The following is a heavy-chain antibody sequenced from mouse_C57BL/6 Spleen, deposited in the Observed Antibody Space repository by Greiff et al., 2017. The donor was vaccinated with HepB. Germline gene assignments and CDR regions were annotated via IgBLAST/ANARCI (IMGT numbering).Heavy chain of an antibody. J-gene: IGHJ2*01. CDR1: GYSITSGYY. CDR3: ARDGTTVVAFDY. Sequence: EVKLQESGPGLVKPSQSLSLTCSVTGYSITSGYYWNWIRQFPGNKLEWMGYISYDGSNNYKPSLKTRISVTRDPSKDQFFLKLNSVTTEDTATYYCARDGTTVVAFDYWGQGTTLTVAS. D-gene: IGHD1-1*01. V-gene: IGHV3-6*01. CDR2: ISYDGSN.